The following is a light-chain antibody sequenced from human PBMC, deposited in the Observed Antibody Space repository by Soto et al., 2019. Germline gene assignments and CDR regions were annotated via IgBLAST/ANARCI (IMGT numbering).Light chain of an antibody. V-gene: IGLV1-44*01. J-gene: IGLJ3*02. CDR1: SSNIGSNT. Sequence: QSVLTQTPSASGTPGQRVTISCSGSSSNIGSNTVNWYQQLPGTAPKLLIYSNNQRPPGVPDRFSGSKSGTSASLAISGLQSEDEAEYYCAAWDDSLNGFWVFGGGTQLTVL. CDR3: AAWDDSLNGFWV. CDR2: SNN.